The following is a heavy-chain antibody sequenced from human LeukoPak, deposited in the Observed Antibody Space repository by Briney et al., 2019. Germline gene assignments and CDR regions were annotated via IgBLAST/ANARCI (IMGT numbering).Heavy chain of an antibody. CDR1: GGSISSYY. CDR3: TRGTTVVTRRFDY. CDR2: IYYSGTT. D-gene: IGHD4-23*01. V-gene: IGHV4-59*01. Sequence: SETLSLTSTVSGGSISSYYWSWIRQPPGKGLEWIGYIYYSGTTNYNPSLKSRVTISVDTSKNQFSLKLSSVTAADTAIYYCTRGTTVVTRRFDYWGQGTLVTVSS. J-gene: IGHJ4*02.